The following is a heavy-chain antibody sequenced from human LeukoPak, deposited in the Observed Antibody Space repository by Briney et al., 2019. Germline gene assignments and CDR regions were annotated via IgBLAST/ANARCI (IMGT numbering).Heavy chain of an antibody. Sequence: PGGSLRLSCAASGFTFSSYSMNWVRQAPGKGLEWVSVISGSGTTTNFADSVKGRFTISRDNSKNTVYLQMNGLRAEDAAVYYCAKARYSTGWYVFDYWGQGTLVTVSS. V-gene: IGHV3-23*01. D-gene: IGHD6-19*01. CDR3: AKARYSTGWYVFDY. CDR2: ISGSGTTT. CDR1: GFTFSSYS. J-gene: IGHJ4*02.